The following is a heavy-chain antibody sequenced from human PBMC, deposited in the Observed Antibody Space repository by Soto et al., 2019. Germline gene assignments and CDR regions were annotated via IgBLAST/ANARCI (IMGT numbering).Heavy chain of an antibody. Sequence: QVQLQESGPRLVKPSQTLSLSCAVSGGSIISASYSWNWIRQSPGRGLEWIGHIYSSGSTYYNPSLKSRVSISVDTSNNQFSLKLTSVTAADTAVYFCAREDAARIERWFDAWGQGIVVTVSS. D-gene: IGHD6-6*01. V-gene: IGHV4-31*11. CDR2: IYSSGST. CDR3: AREDAARIERWFDA. CDR1: GGSIISASYS. J-gene: IGHJ5*02.